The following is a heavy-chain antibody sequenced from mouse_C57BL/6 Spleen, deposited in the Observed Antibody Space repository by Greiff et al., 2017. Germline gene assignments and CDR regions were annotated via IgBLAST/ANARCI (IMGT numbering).Heavy chain of an antibody. Sequence: QVQLQQPGAELVKPGASVKMSCKASGYTFTSYWITWVKQRPGQGLEWIGDIYPGSGSTNYNEKFKSKATRTGDTSSSTAYMQLSSLTSEDSAVYYCAREGRRREDYWGQGTTLTVSS. CDR3: AREGRRREDY. CDR2: IYPGSGST. D-gene: IGHD2-12*01. J-gene: IGHJ2*01. CDR1: GYTFTSYW. V-gene: IGHV1-55*01.